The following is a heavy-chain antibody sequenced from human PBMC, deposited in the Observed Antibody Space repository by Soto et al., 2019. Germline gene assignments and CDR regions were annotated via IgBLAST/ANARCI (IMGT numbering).Heavy chain of an antibody. J-gene: IGHJ4*02. D-gene: IGHD4-17*01. Sequence: QVLLQESGPGLVKPSGTLSLTCAVSGDSISSSFWWSWVRQPPGKGLEWIGEIYHTESTVYNPSLKSRVTISVDKSKNQFSLNLDSVTAADTAVYYCAIYDFGTFDYWGRGILVTISS. V-gene: IGHV4-4*02. CDR3: AIYDFGTFDY. CDR1: GDSISSSFW. CDR2: IYHTEST.